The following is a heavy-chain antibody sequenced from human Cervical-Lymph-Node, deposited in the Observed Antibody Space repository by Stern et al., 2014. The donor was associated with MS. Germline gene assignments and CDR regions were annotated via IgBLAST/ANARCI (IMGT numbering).Heavy chain of an antibody. CDR1: GASISSSLYH. V-gene: IGHV4-39*01. CDR3: LRVPKWLQLSPARGENAVFHF. D-gene: IGHD5-24*01. Sequence: QLQLQESGPGLVKPSETLSLTCTVSGASISSSLYHWGWVRQPPGKGLEWIGNIYYNGSTYYNPSLTSRVTISLDTSKNQFSLELNFVTAADTAVYYCLRVPKWLQLSPARGENAVFHFWGQGTLVTVSS. J-gene: IGHJ4*02. CDR2: IYYNGST.